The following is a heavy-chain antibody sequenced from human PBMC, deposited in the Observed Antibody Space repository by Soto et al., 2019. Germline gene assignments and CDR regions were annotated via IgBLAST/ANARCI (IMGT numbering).Heavy chain of an antibody. CDR3: ASVAAKYYYYGMDV. D-gene: IGHD1-26*01. CDR2: IIPIFGTA. V-gene: IGHV1-69*12. CDR1: VGTFSSYA. Sequence: QVQLVQSGAEVKKPGSSVKVSCKASVGTFSSYAINWVRQAPGQGLEWMGGIIPIFGTADYAQKFQGRVTITADEATTTACMQLSSLRSEDTAVYYCASVAAKYYYYGMDVWGQGTTVTVSS. J-gene: IGHJ6*02.